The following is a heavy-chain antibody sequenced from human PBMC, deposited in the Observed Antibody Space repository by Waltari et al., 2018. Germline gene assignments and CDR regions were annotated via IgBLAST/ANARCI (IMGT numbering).Heavy chain of an antibody. J-gene: IGHJ4*02. CDR2: IWYDGSNK. V-gene: IGHV3-33*08. Sequence: QVQLVESGGGVVQPGRSLRLSCAASGFNFSSYGMHWVRQAPGKGLEWVAVIWYDGSNKYYADSVKGRFTISRDNSKNTLYLQMNSLRAEDTAVYYCARGPDPLERLGIDYWGQGTLVTVSS. CDR3: ARGPDPLERLGIDY. CDR1: GFNFSSYG. D-gene: IGHD1-1*01.